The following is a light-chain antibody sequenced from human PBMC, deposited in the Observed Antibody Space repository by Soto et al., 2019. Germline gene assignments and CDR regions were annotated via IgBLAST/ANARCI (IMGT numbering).Light chain of an antibody. CDR3: HQYDTLPLT. V-gene: IGKV1-33*01. J-gene: IGKJ1*01. Sequence: DIQMTQSPSSLSASVGDRVTITCQASQDISNYLNWYQQKPGKAPKLLIYDATNLETGVPSRFSGRGSGTDFTFTISSLQPEDIATYYCHQYDTLPLTFGQGTKVEIK. CDR1: QDISNY. CDR2: DAT.